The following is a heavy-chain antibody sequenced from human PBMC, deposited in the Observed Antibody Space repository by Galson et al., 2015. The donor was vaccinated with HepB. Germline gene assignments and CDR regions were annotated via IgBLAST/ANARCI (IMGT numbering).Heavy chain of an antibody. CDR1: GFTFSSYA. CDR3: ARDRTITRPYYYGMDV. V-gene: IGHV3-30-3*01. J-gene: IGHJ6*02. D-gene: IGHD1-7*01. CDR2: ISYDGSNK. Sequence: SLRLSCAASGFTFSSYAMHWVRQAPGKGLEWVAVISYDGSNKYYADSVKGRFTISRDNSKNTLYLQMNSLRAEDTAVYYCARDRTITRPYYYGMDVWGQGTTVTVSS.